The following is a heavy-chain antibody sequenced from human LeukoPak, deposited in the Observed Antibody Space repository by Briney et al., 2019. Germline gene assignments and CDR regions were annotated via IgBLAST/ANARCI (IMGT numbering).Heavy chain of an antibody. Sequence: ASVKVSCKVSGYTLTELSMHWVRQAPGKGLEWMGGFDPEDGETIYAQKFQGRVTMTEDTSTDTAYMELSSLRSEDTAVYYCATGPSMVRGPKGIYCYYGMDVWGQGTTVTVSS. CDR2: FDPEDGET. CDR1: GYTLTELS. CDR3: ATGPSMVRGPKGIYCYYGMDV. D-gene: IGHD3-10*01. V-gene: IGHV1-24*01. J-gene: IGHJ6*02.